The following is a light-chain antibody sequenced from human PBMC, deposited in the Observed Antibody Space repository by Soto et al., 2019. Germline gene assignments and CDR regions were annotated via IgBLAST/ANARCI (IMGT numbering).Light chain of an antibody. CDR2: SNT. V-gene: IGLV1-44*01. CDR3: AAWDDSLNGVV. J-gene: IGLJ2*01. Sequence: QSVVTQPPSVSGTPGQTIAISCSGGSSNIGSHTVNWYQQLPGTAPRLLIYSNTQRPSGVPDRFSGSKSGTSASLAITGLQSEDEGDYYCAAWDDSLNGVVFGGGTKLTVL. CDR1: SSNIGSHT.